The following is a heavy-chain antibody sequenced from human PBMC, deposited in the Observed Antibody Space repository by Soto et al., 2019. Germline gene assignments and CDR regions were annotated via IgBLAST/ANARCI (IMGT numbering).Heavy chain of an antibody. CDR2: ILNDASGH. CDR1: GFTFSRHG. V-gene: IGHV3-33*01. J-gene: IGHJ4*02. CDR3: ARDDDYPDNGFDY. Sequence: QVQLVESGGGVVQPGTSLRLSGAASGFTFSRHGMHWVRLTPGKGLEWLAVILNDASGHWYADSVKGRFTISRDNFENTLYLQMNGLRLEDTAMYYCARDDDYPDNGFDYWGQGTLVTVSS. D-gene: IGHD4-17*01.